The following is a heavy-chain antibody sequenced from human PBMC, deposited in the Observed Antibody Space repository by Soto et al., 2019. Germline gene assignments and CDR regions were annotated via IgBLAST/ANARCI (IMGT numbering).Heavy chain of an antibody. D-gene: IGHD2-21*02. Sequence: QVQVVQSKAEVKKPGASVKVSCKTSGYTFTNYDINWVRQAPGQGLEWMGWVSPDHGNAGYAPQFQGRITMTSDTSTSTVYIELNNLSSDDTAGYFGEVTAAGYWGQGTMVTVSS. CDR2: VSPDHGNA. CDR1: GYTFTNYD. V-gene: IGHV1-8*01. J-gene: IGHJ4*02. CDR3: EVTAAGY.